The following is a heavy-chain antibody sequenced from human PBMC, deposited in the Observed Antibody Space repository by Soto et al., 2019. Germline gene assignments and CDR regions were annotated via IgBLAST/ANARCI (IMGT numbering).Heavy chain of an antibody. Sequence: SLRLSCAASGFTFSSYAMSWVRQAPGKGLEWVSAISGSGGSTYYADSVKGRFTISRDNSKNTLYLQMNSLRAEDTAVYYCAKAGSWLQLLDYWGQGTLVTVSS. CDR3: AKAGSWLQLLDY. V-gene: IGHV3-23*01. CDR1: GFTFSSYA. J-gene: IGHJ4*02. CDR2: ISGSGGST. D-gene: IGHD5-12*01.